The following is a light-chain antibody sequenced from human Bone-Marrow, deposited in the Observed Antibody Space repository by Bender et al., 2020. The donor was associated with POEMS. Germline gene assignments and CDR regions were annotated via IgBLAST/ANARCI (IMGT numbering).Light chain of an antibody. CDR1: SSNIGNHG. CDR3: SAWDDSLSGWV. CDR2: YDD. J-gene: IGLJ3*02. V-gene: IGLV1-36*01. Sequence: QSVVTQPPSLSEAPRQRVTISCSGSSSNIGNHGVNWYQQLPGEAPKLLIHYDDLLTPGVSARFSDSKSGTSAYLAISELQSEDEALYYCSAWDDSLSGWVFGGGTKLTVL.